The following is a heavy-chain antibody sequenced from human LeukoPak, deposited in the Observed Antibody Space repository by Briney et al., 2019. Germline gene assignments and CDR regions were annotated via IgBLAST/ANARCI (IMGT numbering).Heavy chain of an antibody. Sequence: TSETLSLTCSVSGDSVSRSDSYGDWTRQPQGKGLEWFGTIYYSGRTYYSPSLKSRVTMSVDPSNNQFSLNLRSVTAADTALYYCARRRYYDGSGYLEWGQGTLLSVSS. CDR1: GDSVSRSDSY. D-gene: IGHD3-22*01. CDR2: IYYSGRT. J-gene: IGHJ1*01. V-gene: IGHV4-39*01. CDR3: ARRRYYDGSGYLE.